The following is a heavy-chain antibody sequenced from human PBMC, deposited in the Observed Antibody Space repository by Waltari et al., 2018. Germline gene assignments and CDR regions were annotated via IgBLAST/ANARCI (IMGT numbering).Heavy chain of an antibody. V-gene: IGHV4-39*01. CDR3: ARRMGNYNPYFDS. CDR1: GGSISSSSFY. CDR2: IYYSGKT. J-gene: IGHJ4*02. Sequence: QLQESGPGLVKPSETLSLTCTVSGGSISSSSFYWGWIRQPPGKGLESIGLIYYSGKTYYNPSLQSRVTMSVDTSKNQFSLHLASVTAADTALYYCARRMGNYNPYFDSWGQGTLVTVSS. D-gene: IGHD1-7*01.